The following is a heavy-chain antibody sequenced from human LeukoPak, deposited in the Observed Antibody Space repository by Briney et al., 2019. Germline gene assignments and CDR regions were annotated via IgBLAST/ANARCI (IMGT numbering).Heavy chain of an antibody. CDR1: GYTFTSYG. D-gene: IGHD2-2*01. CDR3: ARRCSSTSCSHFRWFAP. J-gene: IGHJ5*02. CDR2: ISAYNGNT. Sequence: ASVKVSCKASGYTFTSYGISWVRQAPGQGLEWMGWISAYNGNTNYAQKLQGRVTITTDTSTSTAYMELRSLRSDDTAVYYCARRCSSTSCSHFRWFAPWGQGTLVTVSS. V-gene: IGHV1-18*01.